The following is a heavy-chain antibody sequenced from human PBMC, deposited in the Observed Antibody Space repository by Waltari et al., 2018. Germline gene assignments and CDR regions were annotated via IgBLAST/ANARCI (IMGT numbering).Heavy chain of an antibody. CDR1: GGSFSGYY. J-gene: IGHJ5*02. D-gene: IGHD1-26*01. CDR3: ARGGRFGLIVGATRWFDP. Sequence: QVQLQQWGAGLLKPSETLSLTCAVYGGSFSGYYWSWIRQPPGKGLEWIGEINHSGRTNYNPSRKSRVTISVDTSKNQFSLKLSSVTAADTAVYYCARGGRFGLIVGATRWFDPWGQGTLVTVSS. CDR2: INHSGRT. V-gene: IGHV4-34*01.